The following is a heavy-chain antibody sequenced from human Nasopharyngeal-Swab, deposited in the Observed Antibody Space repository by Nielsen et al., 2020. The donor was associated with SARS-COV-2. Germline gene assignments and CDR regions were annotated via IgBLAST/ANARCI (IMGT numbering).Heavy chain of an antibody. J-gene: IGHJ4*02. CDR2: ISWNSGSI. Sequence: SCAASGFTFDDYAMHWVRQAPGKGLEWVSGISWNSGSIGYADSVKGRFTISRDNAKNSLYLQMNSLRAEDTALYYCAKDSCSGGSCYSYDYWGQGTLVTVSS. CDR3: AKDSCSGGSCYSYDY. CDR1: GFTFDDYA. D-gene: IGHD2-15*01. V-gene: IGHV3-9*01.